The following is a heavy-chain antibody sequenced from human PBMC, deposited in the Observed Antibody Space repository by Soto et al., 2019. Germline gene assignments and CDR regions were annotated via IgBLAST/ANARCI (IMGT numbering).Heavy chain of an antibody. CDR2: VIPNLGVT. Sequence: QIQLVQSGAEVKKPGSSVKVSCKTSGGTLSSYTFSWVRQAPRQWLEWMGRVIPNLGVTNYAKKFQGRFTIVVDTSTSTAYMELNSLRYEDTAVYFCARDKGYCSDTSCPYFDYWGQGTLVTVSS. CDR3: ARDKGYCSDTSCPYFDY. CDR1: GGTLSSYT. J-gene: IGHJ4*02. V-gene: IGHV1-69*08. D-gene: IGHD2-15*01.